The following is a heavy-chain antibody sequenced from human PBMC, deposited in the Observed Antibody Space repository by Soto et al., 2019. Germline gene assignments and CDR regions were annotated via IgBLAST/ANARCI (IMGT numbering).Heavy chain of an antibody. CDR1: GNFCSKYG. CDR2: INGNTGST. D-gene: IGHD1-26*01. J-gene: IGHJ4*02. Sequence: QVQLVQSGAEVKKPGASVKVSCKTPGNFCSKYGISWVRQAPGQGLEWMGWINGNTGSTNYAQKFRGRVTMTTDTSTGMVYMELSSLTSDDTAICYCGRDGDQWDQRYLDYWGQGTLVSV. CDR3: GRDGDQWDQRYLDY. V-gene: IGHV1-18*01.